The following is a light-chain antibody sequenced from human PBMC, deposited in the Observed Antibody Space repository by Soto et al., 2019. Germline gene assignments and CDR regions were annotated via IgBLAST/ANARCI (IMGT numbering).Light chain of an antibody. Sequence: DSQMTQSPSTLSASVGDRVTITCRASQSINSWLAWYQQKPGKAPKLLIYDASSLESGVPSRFRGSGSGTEFTLTISSLQPDDFATYYCHRYNSYFDQGTKLEIK. CDR2: DAS. J-gene: IGKJ2*01. CDR1: QSINSW. V-gene: IGKV1-5*01. CDR3: HRYNSY.